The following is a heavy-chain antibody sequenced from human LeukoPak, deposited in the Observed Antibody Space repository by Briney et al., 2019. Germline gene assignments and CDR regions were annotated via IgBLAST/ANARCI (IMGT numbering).Heavy chain of an antibody. Sequence: SETLSLTCTVSGGSISSYYWSWIRQPPGKGLEWIGYIYYTGSTDYNPSLKSRVTISVDTSKNQFSLKLSSVTVADTAVYYCARVAVGYSNYNFGYWGQGTLVTVSS. D-gene: IGHD4-11*01. CDR3: ARVAVGYSNYNFGY. J-gene: IGHJ4*02. V-gene: IGHV4-59*01. CDR1: GGSISSYY. CDR2: IYYTGST.